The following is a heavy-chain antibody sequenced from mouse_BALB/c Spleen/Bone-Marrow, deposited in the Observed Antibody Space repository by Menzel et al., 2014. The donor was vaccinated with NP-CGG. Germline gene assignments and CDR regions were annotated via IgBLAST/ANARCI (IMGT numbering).Heavy chain of an antibody. D-gene: IGHD2-3*01. J-gene: IGHJ4*01. Sequence: VHLVESGAELVRPGTSVKVSCKASGYAFTNYLIEWVRQRPGQGLEWIGVNNPGSGGTNYNEKFKGKATLTADKSSSTVYMQLSSPTSDDSAVYFCARSIYDGYSEAMDYWGQGTSVTVSS. CDR2: NNPGSGGT. CDR1: GYAFTNYL. V-gene: IGHV1-54*03. CDR3: ARSIYDGYSEAMDY.